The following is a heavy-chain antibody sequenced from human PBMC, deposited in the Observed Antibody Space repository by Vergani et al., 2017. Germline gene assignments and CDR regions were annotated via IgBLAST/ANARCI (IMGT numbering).Heavy chain of an antibody. V-gene: IGHV1-69*01. CDR2: IIPIFGTS. Sequence: QVQLVQSGAEVKKPGSSVKVSCKASGGTFSSYTINWVRQAPGQGLEWMGGIIPIFGTSNYAQKFQGRVTITADESTSTAYMELSSLRSEYTAVYYCATIGIAARRQRDYWGQGTLVTVSS. J-gene: IGHJ4*02. D-gene: IGHD6-6*01. CDR3: ATIGIAARRQRDY. CDR1: GGTFSSYT.